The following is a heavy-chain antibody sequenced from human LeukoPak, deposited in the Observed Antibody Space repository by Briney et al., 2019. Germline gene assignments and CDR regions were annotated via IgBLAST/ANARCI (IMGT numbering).Heavy chain of an antibody. D-gene: IGHD3-9*01. CDR1: GFTFSDYS. V-gene: IGHV3-23*03. CDR2: IYSSGST. J-gene: IGHJ5*02. Sequence: GGSLRLSCAASGFTFSDYSMNWVRQAPGKGLELVSIIYSSGSTYYADSVKGRFTISRDNSKSTLYLQMNSLRAEDTAVYYCAKDTPITIRAWFDPWGQGTLVTVSS. CDR3: AKDTPITIRAWFDP.